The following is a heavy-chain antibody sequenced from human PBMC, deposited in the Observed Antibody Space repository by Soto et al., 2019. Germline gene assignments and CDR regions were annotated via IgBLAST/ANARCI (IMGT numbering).Heavy chain of an antibody. D-gene: IGHD3-10*01. Sequence: PSETLSLTCTVSGGSISSSSYYWGWIRQPPGKGLEWIGSIYYSGSTYYNPSLKSRVTISVDTSKNQFSLKLSSVTAADTAVYYCARCFGLLWFGELLYPNWFDPWGQGTLVTVSS. CDR2: IYYSGST. CDR3: ARCFGLLWFGELLYPNWFDP. V-gene: IGHV4-39*01. J-gene: IGHJ5*02. CDR1: GGSISSSSYY.